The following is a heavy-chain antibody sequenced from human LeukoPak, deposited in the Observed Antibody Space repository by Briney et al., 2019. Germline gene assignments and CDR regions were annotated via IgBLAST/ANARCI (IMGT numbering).Heavy chain of an antibody. CDR2: ISYDGSNK. CDR3: ARDTRYSGSYHFDY. CDR1: GFTISNNY. D-gene: IGHD1-26*01. J-gene: IGHJ4*02. Sequence: PGGSLRLSCAASGFTISNNYMNWVRQAPGKGLEWVAVISYDGSNKYYADSVKGRFTISRDNSKNTLYLQMNSLRAEDTAVYYCARDTRYSGSYHFDYWGQGTLVTVSS. V-gene: IGHV3-30-3*01.